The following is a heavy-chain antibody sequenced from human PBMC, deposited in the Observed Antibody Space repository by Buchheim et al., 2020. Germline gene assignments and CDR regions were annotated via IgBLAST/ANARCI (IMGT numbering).Heavy chain of an antibody. J-gene: IGHJ4*02. CDR3: ARIDILTGYYSLDY. Sequence: QVLLQESGPGLVEPSQTLSLTCTVSGASISNDDYYWSWVRQPAGEGLEWIGHIHNRGGTNYNPSLTSRLTISLDTSRNPFSLRLTSVTAADTAVYYCARIDILTGYYSLDYWGQGTL. D-gene: IGHD3-9*01. CDR1: GASISNDDYY. CDR2: IHNRGGT. V-gene: IGHV4-61*02.